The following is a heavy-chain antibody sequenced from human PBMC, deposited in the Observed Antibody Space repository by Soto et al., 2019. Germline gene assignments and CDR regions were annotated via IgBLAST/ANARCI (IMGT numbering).Heavy chain of an antibody. CDR1: GGSFSGYY. CDR3: ARVGVLMVYAIHNWFDP. Sequence: PSETLSLTCAVYGGSFSGYYWSWIRQPPGKGLEWIGYIYYSGSTYYNPSLKSRVTISVDTSKNQFSLKLSSVTAADTAVYYCARVGVLMVYAIHNWFDPWGQGTLVTVSS. CDR2: IYYSGST. D-gene: IGHD2-8*01. J-gene: IGHJ5*02. V-gene: IGHV4-34*09.